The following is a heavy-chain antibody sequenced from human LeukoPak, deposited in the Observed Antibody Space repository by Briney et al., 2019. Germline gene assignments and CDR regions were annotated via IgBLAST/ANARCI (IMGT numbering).Heavy chain of an antibody. CDR2: LKGRGDSP. J-gene: IGHJ4*02. Sequence: GGSMRLSCAASGFTFSNYAMSWGRQAPGRGLEGVSSLKGRGDSPYYADSVKGRFTISRDNSKNTLYLQMHSLRVEDTAVYYWAKGPHRDYWGQGTLLTVSS. V-gene: IGHV3-23*01. CDR1: GFTFSNYA. CDR3: AKGPHRDY.